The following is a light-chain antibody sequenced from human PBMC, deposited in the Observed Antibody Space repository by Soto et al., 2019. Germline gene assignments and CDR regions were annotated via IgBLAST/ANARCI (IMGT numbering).Light chain of an antibody. CDR1: RVISSW. Sequence: DIQMTHSPSSGSASVGDSVTITCRASRVISSWLAWYQQKPGKAPKLLIYAASSLQSGVPSRFSGSGSGTDFTLTISSVEPEDFAMYYCHQRNQFGQGTRWRL. CDR3: HQRNQ. V-gene: IGKV1-12*01. CDR2: AAS. J-gene: IGKJ5*01.